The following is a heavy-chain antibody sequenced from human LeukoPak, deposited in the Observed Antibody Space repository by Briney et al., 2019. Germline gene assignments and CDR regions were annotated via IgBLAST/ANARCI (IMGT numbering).Heavy chain of an antibody. CDR1: GFTFSSYG. CDR3: ARPPGTYSSSWYDYYYGMDV. V-gene: IGHV3-33*01. CDR2: IWYDGSNK. Sequence: GGSLRLSCAASGFTFSSYGMHWVRQAPGKGLEWVAVIWYDGSNKYYADSVKGRFTISRDNSKNTLHLQMNSLRAEDTAVYYCARPPGTYSSSWYDYYYGMDVWGQGTTVTVSS. D-gene: IGHD6-13*01. J-gene: IGHJ6*02.